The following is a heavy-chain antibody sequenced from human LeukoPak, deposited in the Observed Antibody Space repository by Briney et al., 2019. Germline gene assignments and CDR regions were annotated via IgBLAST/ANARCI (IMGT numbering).Heavy chain of an antibody. D-gene: IGHD4-17*01. CDR2: ISTDDSTI. CDR1: GFSFSTYE. CDR3: ARVASLSVTHYYYYGMDV. V-gene: IGHV3-48*03. J-gene: IGHJ6*02. Sequence: GGSLRLSCAASGFSFSTYEMNWVRQAPGKGLEWVSYISTDDSTIYYADSVKGRFSISRDNAENTLFLQMNSLRHDDTAVYYCARVASLSVTHYYYYGMDVWGPGTPVSVSS.